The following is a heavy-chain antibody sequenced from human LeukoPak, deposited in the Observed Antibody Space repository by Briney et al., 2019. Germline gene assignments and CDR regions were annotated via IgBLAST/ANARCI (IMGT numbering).Heavy chain of an antibody. V-gene: IGHV4-38-2*02. Sequence: SETLSLTCTVSGYSISSGYYWGWIRQPPGKGLEWIGSIYHSGSTYYNPSLKSRVTISVDTSKNQFSLKLSSVTAADTAVYYCARVRYYYDSSAYSSYYMDVWGKGTTVTVSS. J-gene: IGHJ6*03. CDR3: ARVRYYYDSSAYSSYYMDV. CDR1: GYSISSGYY. CDR2: IYHSGST. D-gene: IGHD3-22*01.